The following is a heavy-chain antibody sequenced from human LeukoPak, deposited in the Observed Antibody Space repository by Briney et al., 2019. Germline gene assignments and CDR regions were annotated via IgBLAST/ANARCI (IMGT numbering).Heavy chain of an antibody. CDR3: ARGRDSYTNSYRFDP. V-gene: IGHV4-59*01. CDR2: IHYSGST. D-gene: IGHD6-6*01. CDR1: GGSISSFY. Sequence: KPSETLSLTCTVSGGSISSFYWNWIRQPPGKGLEWLGYIHYSGSTNYNSSLKSRVTISVDTSKNQFSLKLRSVTAADTAVYYCARGRDSYTNSYRFDPWGQGTLVTVSS. J-gene: IGHJ5*02.